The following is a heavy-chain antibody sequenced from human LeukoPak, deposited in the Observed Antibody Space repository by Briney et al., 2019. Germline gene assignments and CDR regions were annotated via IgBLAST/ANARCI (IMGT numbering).Heavy chain of an antibody. D-gene: IGHD6-6*01. CDR3: TTYAAARPDYFHY. CDR1: GFCFSGAW. CDR2: IKSQTSGGTI. V-gene: IGHV3-15*01. J-gene: IGHJ4*02. Sequence: GGSLRLSCAASGFCFSGAWMSWVRQAPGEGLEWVGRIKSQTSGGTIDYAAPVKGRFTISRDDSKNTLYLQMDGLQSEDTAVYYRTTYAAARPDYFHYWGQGTLVTVSS.